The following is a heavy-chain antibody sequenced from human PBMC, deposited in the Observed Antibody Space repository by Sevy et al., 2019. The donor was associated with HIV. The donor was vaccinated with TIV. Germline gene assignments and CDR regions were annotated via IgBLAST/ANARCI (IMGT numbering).Heavy chain of an antibody. CDR3: AREEIAVAGTGDAFDI. Sequence: ASVKVSCKAYGGTFSSYAISWVRQAPGQGLEWMGGIIPIFGTANYAQKFQGRVTITADKSTSTAYMELSSLRSEDTAVYYCAREEIAVAGTGDAFDIWGQGTMVTVSS. CDR2: IIPIFGTA. CDR1: GGTFSSYA. D-gene: IGHD6-19*01. J-gene: IGHJ3*02. V-gene: IGHV1-69*06.